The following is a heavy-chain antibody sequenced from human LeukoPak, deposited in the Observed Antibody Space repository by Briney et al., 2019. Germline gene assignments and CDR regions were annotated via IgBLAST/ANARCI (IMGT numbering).Heavy chain of an antibody. Sequence: GSLRLSCAASGFSVSGHFMTWVRQAPGKGLEWVSLIYTAGATYYADSVKGRFIISRDNSKNTVYLQLNSLRAEDTAVYYCASPRTVTGPFDYWGQGTLVTVFS. J-gene: IGHJ4*02. CDR1: GFSVSGHF. CDR2: IYTAGAT. CDR3: ASPRTVTGPFDY. D-gene: IGHD3/OR15-3a*01. V-gene: IGHV3-53*01.